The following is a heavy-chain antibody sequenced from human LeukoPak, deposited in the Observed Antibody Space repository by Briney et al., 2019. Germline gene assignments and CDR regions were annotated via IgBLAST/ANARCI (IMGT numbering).Heavy chain of an antibody. CDR1: GYIFTGFY. CDR3: ARDDKLGYCSGDSCVWFDP. J-gene: IGHJ5*02. CDR2: INPKTGAT. Sequence: ASVKVSCKASGYIFTGFYIHWVRQAPGQGPEWTGWINPKTGATKYAQKFQGRVTMTRDTSINTAYMELSSLRSDDTAVYYCARDDKLGYCSGDSCVWFDPWGQGTLVTVSS. V-gene: IGHV1-2*02. D-gene: IGHD2-15*01.